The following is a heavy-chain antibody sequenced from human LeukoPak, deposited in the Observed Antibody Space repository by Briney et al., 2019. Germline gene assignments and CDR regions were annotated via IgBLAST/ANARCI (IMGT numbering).Heavy chain of an antibody. Sequence: ASVKVSCKAFGYTFTGYYMHWVRQAPGQGLEWMGWINPNSGGTNYAQKFQGRVTMTRDTSISTAYMELSRLRSDDTAVYYCARDPGSTVTTYYFDYWGQGTLVTVSS. CDR2: INPNSGGT. D-gene: IGHD4-17*01. CDR1: GYTFTGYY. J-gene: IGHJ4*02. CDR3: ARDPGSTVTTYYFDY. V-gene: IGHV1-2*02.